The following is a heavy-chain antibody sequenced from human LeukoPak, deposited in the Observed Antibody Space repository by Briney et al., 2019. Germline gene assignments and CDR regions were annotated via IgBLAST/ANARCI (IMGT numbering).Heavy chain of an antibody. D-gene: IGHD1-14*01. V-gene: IGHV3-11*01. CDR1: GFTFNDYY. CDR3: ARDTNNGLDV. J-gene: IGHJ6*02. Sequence: PGGSLRLSCAASGFTFNDYYINWIRQAPGKGLEWVSYISSSGLITVYADSVKGRFTITRDNAHNFMSLQMNSLRPEDTAVYYCARDTNNGLDVWGRGTTVTVSS. CDR2: ISSSGLIT.